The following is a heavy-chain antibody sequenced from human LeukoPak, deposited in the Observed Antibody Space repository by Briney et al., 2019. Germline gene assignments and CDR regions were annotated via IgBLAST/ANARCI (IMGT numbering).Heavy chain of an antibody. CDR1: GFTFDDYA. J-gene: IGHJ4*02. V-gene: IGHV3-9*01. CDR2: ISWNSGSI. D-gene: IGHD5-24*01. Sequence: GRSLRLSCAASGFTFDDYAMHWVRQAPGKGLEWVSGISWNSGSIGYADSVKGRFTISRDNAKNSLYLQMNSLRAEDTALYYCAKVPERWLQSALDYWGQGTLVTVSS. CDR3: AKVPERWLQSALDY.